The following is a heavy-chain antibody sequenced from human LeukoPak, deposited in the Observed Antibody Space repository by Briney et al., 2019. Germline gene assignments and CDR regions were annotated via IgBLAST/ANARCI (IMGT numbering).Heavy chain of an antibody. V-gene: IGHV3-30*02. CDR2: IRYDGSNK. CDR3: AKDWRRIVVVGPITRHGNYMDV. J-gene: IGHJ6*03. Sequence: GGSLRLSCAASGFTFSNYGMHWVRQAPGKGLEWVAFIRYDGSNKYFADSLKGRFTISRDNSKNTLDLQMNSLRPEDTAVYYFAKDWRRIVVVGPITRHGNYMDVWGKGTTVTISS. D-gene: IGHD2-15*01. CDR1: GFTFSNYG.